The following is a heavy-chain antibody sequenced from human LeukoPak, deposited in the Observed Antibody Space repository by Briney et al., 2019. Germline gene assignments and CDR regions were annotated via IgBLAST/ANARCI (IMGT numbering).Heavy chain of an antibody. V-gene: IGHV3-21*05. J-gene: IGHJ4*02. CDR1: GFTFSSYG. CDR2: ISTGTYI. Sequence: GGTLRLSCAASGFTFSSYGMSWVRQAPGKGLEWVSLISTGTYIAYADSVKGRFTISRDNARNSLYLEMNSLRAEDTAVYYCTREQDREAAATIVGDYWGQGTLVTVSS. D-gene: IGHD3-22*01. CDR3: TREQDREAAATIVGDY.